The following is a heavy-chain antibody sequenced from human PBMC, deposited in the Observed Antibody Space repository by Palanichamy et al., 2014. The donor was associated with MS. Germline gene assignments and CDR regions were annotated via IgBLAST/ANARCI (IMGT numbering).Heavy chain of an antibody. V-gene: IGHV3-33*01. J-gene: IGHJ4*02. CDR3: ARGIGYCSSTSCYNDY. Sequence: QVQLVESGGGVVQPGRSLRLSCAASGFTFSSYGMHWVRQAPGKGLEWVAVIWYDGSNKYYADSVKGRFTISRDNSKNTLYLQMNSLRAEDTAVYYCARGIGYCSSTSCYNDYWGQGTLVTVSS. CDR2: IWYDGSNK. D-gene: IGHD2-2*02. CDR1: GFTFSSYG.